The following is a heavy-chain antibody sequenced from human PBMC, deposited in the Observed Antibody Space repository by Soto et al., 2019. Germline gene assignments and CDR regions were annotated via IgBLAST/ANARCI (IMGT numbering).Heavy chain of an antibody. D-gene: IGHD2-2*01. CDR3: ARGDCSSSSCYYFDY. V-gene: IGHV4-30-4*01. J-gene: IGHJ4*02. CDR1: GGSISSSGYF. Sequence: QVQLQESGPGLVKPSQTLSLTCTVSGGSISSSGYFWSWIRQPPGKGLEWIGYFDYSGNTYYNPSLKIRVTISLDTSKNQFSLRLSSVTAADTAVYHCARGDCSSSSCYYFDYWGQGTLVTVSS. CDR2: FDYSGNT.